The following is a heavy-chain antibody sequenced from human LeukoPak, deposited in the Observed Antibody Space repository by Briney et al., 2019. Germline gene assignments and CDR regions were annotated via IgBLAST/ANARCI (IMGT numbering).Heavy chain of an antibody. CDR2: IKQDGSKK. CDR1: GFIFNDYY. D-gene: IGHD5-24*01. J-gene: IGHJ4*02. CDR3: TRVGYIDEGIDY. Sequence: PGGSLRLSCAASGFIFNDYYIDWVRQAPGKGLEWVANIKQDGSKKSYVDSVKGRFTISRDNAKNSLYLQMNSLRAEDTAIYYCTRVGYIDEGIDYWGQGTLVTVSS. V-gene: IGHV3-7*04.